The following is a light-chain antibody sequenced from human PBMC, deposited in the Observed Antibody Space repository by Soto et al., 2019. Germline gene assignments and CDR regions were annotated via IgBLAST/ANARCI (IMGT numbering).Light chain of an antibody. V-gene: IGKV3-11*01. CDR3: QQRYTWPLS. CDR1: QGIFSH. J-gene: IGKJ4*01. Sequence: IVLTQYPATLSLSPRVRATLSCRASQGIFSHLDWFQQKPGQAPRLLIYATSNRASGVQARSSGSGSGTDFTLTISSLEPEDFAVYYGQQRYTWPLSVGGGTKVEIK. CDR2: ATS.